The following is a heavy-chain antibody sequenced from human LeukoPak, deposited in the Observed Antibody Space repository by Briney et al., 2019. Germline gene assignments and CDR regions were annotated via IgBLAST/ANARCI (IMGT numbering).Heavy chain of an antibody. D-gene: IGHD3-16*01. J-gene: IGHJ6*02. CDR2: ISDGGDST. CDR3: AKDLERGGGYYYYGMDV. Sequence: GGSLRLSCAASGFTFSTYAMSWVRQAPGMRLEWVSSISDGGDSTHYADSVEGRFTISRDNSKNTLYLQMNSLRAEDTALYYCAKDLERGGGYYYYGMDVWGQGTTVTVSS. V-gene: IGHV3-23*01. CDR1: GFTFSTYA.